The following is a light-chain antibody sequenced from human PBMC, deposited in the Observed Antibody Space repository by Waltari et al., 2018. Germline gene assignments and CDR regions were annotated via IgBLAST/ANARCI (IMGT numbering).Light chain of an antibody. CDR1: QSIDNF. CDR2: AAS. J-gene: IGKJ2*01. CDR3: QQSFSSLPT. V-gene: IGKV1-39*01. Sequence: DRVTITCRASQSIDNFLNWYQQKPGAAPLLLIYAASSWQSGVPSKFSGSGSGTDFALTISSLQPEDSATYYCQQSFSSLPTFGQGTKLEIK.